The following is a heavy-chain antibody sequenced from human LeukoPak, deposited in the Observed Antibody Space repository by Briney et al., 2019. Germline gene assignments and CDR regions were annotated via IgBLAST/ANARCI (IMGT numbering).Heavy chain of an antibody. CDR3: ARHTRNHGMEV. Sequence: SQTLSLICIVSGGSISSGDYSWTWIRQHPGKGLEWIGYIYNSGSTSYKPSLKSRVTISEDTSQNQFSLKLSSVTAADTAVYYCARHTRNHGMEVWGQGTTVTVPS. V-gene: IGHV4-31*03. D-gene: IGHD1-14*01. J-gene: IGHJ6*02. CDR1: GGSISSGDYS. CDR2: IYNSGST.